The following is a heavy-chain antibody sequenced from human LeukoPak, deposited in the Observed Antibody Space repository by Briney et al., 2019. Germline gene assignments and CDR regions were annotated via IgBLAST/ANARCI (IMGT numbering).Heavy chain of an antibody. V-gene: IGHV1-8*01. J-gene: IGHJ4*02. CDR3: AKGRLWFGGHPTAIY. CDR1: GYTFTNYD. CDR2: MNPYSGNT. Sequence: ASVKVSCKASGYTFTNYDINWVRQAPGQGLEWMGWMNPYSGNTGYAQKFQGRVTMTRNTSISTAYMELSSLRSEDTAVYYCAKGRLWFGGHPTAIYWGQGTLVTVSS. D-gene: IGHD3-10*01.